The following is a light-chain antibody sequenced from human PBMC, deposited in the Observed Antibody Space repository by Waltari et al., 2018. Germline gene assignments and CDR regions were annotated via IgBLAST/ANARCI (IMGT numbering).Light chain of an antibody. Sequence: DIVVTQSPLSLPVTPGEPASISCRSSQSLLHTNGYNYLDWYLQKPGQSPQLLISLGSNRAPGVPDRFSSSGSGTDFTLKISRVEAEDVGVYYCTQGLQTPVTFGGGTKVEIK. CDR1: QSLLHTNGYNY. V-gene: IGKV2-28*01. J-gene: IGKJ4*01. CDR2: LGS. CDR3: TQGLQTPVT.